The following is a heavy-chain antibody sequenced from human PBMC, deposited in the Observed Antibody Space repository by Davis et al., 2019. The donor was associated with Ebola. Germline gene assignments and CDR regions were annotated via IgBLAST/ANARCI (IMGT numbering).Heavy chain of an antibody. J-gene: IGHJ6*02. CDR3: ASSGLVAATRYYYYYYGMDV. CDR2: ISAYNGNT. Sequence: ASVKVSCKASGYTFTSYGISWVRQAPGQGLEWMGWISAYNGNTNYAQKLQGRVTMTTDTSTSTAYMELRSLRSDDTAVYYCASSGLVAATRYYYYYYGMDVWGQGTTVTVSS. CDR1: GYTFTSYG. D-gene: IGHD2-15*01. V-gene: IGHV1-18*01.